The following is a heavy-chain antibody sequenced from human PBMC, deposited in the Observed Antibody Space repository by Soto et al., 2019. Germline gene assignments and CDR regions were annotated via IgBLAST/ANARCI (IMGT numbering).Heavy chain of an antibody. J-gene: IGHJ5*02. CDR2: INSDGSST. Sequence: EVQLVESGGGLVQPGGSLRLSCAASGFTFSSYWMHWVRQAPGKGLVWVSRINSDGSSTSYADSVKGRFTISRDNAKNTLYLQMNSLRAEDTAVYYCARGVPLWFGELLGRFDPWGQGTLVTVSS. V-gene: IGHV3-74*01. D-gene: IGHD3-10*01. CDR3: ARGVPLWFGELLGRFDP. CDR1: GFTFSSYW.